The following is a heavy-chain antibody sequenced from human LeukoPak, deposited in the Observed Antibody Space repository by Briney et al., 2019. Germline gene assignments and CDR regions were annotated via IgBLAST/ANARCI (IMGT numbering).Heavy chain of an antibody. CDR3: ARSEPRGYSYGNNYYYYYMDV. CDR2: ISSRSSTI. D-gene: IGHD5-18*01. J-gene: IGHJ6*03. V-gene: IGHV3-48*01. Sequence: GGSLRLSCAASGFTFSSYSMNWVRQAPGKGLEWVSYISSRSSTIYYADSVKGRFTISRDNAKNSLYLQMNSLRAEVTAVYYCARSEPRGYSYGNNYYYYYMDVWGKGTTVTVSS. CDR1: GFTFSSYS.